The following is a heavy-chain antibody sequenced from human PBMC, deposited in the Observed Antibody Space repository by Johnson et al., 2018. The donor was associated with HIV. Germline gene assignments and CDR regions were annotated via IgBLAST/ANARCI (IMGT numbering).Heavy chain of an antibody. V-gene: IGHV3-20*04. CDR2: VYSTFGT. J-gene: IGHJ3*02. CDR3: ARGVRNSYGYLLGTFDI. Sequence: VQLVESGGGVVRPGGSLRLSCAASGFIFDDYGMSWVRQAPGKGLEWVSAVYSTFGTYYADSVRGRFTISTDNSKNTLYLPMNSLRREDTAVYYCARGVRNSYGYLLGTFDIWGQGKMVTISS. D-gene: IGHD5-18*01. CDR1: GFIFDDYG.